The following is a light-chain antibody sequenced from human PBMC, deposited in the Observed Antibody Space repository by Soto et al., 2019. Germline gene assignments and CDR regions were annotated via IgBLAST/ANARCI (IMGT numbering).Light chain of an antibody. V-gene: IGKV1-39*01. CDR2: AAS. CDR3: QKYNGAPRT. CDR1: QSISNY. J-gene: IGKJ1*01. Sequence: DIQMTQSASSLSASVGDRVTITCRASQSISNYLNWYQQKPGKAPNLLIHAASSLQSGVPPRFSGSGSGTDFTLTISSLQPEDFATYYCQKYNGAPRTFGQGTKVDIK.